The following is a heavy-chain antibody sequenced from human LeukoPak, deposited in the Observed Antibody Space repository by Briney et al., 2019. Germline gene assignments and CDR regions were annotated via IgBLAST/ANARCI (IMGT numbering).Heavy chain of an antibody. CDR3: ARASPELRYFDWSYYYYYYMDV. V-gene: IGHV4-34*01. D-gene: IGHD3-9*01. CDR2: INHSGST. J-gene: IGHJ6*03. CDR1: GGSFSGYY. Sequence: SETLSLTCAVYGGSFSGYYWSWIRQPPGKGLEWIGEINHSGSTNYNPSLKSRVTISADTSKNQFSLKLSSVTAADTAVYYCARASPELRYFDWSYYYYYYMDVWGKGTTVTVSS.